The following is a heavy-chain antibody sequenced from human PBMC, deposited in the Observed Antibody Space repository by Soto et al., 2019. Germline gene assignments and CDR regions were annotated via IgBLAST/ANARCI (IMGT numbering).Heavy chain of an antibody. V-gene: IGHV3-15*05. Sequence: ATLRLSCVASGLTFKNAWMSWVRQAPGKGLEWLGRIKNKIDGETIDYAAPVRGRFIISRDDSKNTLYLEMNILKTEDSGVYYCTTDDVDYYGMDVWGQGTTVTVSS. CDR3: TTDDVDYYGMDV. CDR1: GLTFKNAW. J-gene: IGHJ6*02. CDR2: IKNKIDGETI.